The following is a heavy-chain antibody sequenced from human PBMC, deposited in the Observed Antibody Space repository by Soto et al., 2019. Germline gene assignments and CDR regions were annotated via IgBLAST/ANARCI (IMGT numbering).Heavy chain of an antibody. Sequence: GESLRISWKVSGYSFTSYCIGWVRQMPWKGLEWMGIIYPGDSDTRYSPSFQGQVTISADKSISTAYLQWSSLKASDTAMYYCARNLYYDISYYGMDVWGQGTTVTVSS. V-gene: IGHV5-51*01. CDR3: ARNLYYDISYYGMDV. J-gene: IGHJ6*02. CDR2: IYPGDSDT. CDR1: GYSFTSYC. D-gene: IGHD3-9*01.